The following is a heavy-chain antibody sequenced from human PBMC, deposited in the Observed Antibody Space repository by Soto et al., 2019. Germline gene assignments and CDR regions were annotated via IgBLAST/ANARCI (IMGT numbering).Heavy chain of an antibody. Sequence: EVQLLGSGGGLVQPGGSLRLSCSASGFTFRSYVMSWVRQAPGKGLEWVSSMSGSGDSIRYADSVKGRFTISRDNSKNTLYLQMNSLRAEDTAVYPFAKADGSTWWGYFDYWRQGTLVTVSS. CDR3: AKADGSTWWGYFDY. J-gene: IGHJ4*02. D-gene: IGHD2-2*01. CDR1: GFTFRSYV. V-gene: IGHV3-23*01. CDR2: MSGSGDSI.